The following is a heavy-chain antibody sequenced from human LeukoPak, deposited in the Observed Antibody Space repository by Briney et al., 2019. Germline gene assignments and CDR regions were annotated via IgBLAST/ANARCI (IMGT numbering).Heavy chain of an antibody. D-gene: IGHD2-2*01. J-gene: IGHJ4*02. CDR1: GYTFTGYY. V-gene: IGHV1-2*02. CDR2: INPNSGGT. CDR3: ARGPYRIVVVPAAITSFDY. Sequence: GASVKVSCKASGYTFTGYYMHWVRQAPGQGLEWMGWINPNSGGTNYAQKFQGRVTMTRDTPISTAYMELSRLRSDDTAVYYCARGPYRIVVVPAAITSFDYWGQGTLVTVSS.